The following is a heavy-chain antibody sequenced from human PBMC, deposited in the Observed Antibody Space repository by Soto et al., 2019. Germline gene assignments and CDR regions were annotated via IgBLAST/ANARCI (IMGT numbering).Heavy chain of an antibody. D-gene: IGHD6-19*01. CDR1: GFTFSNAW. CDR3: TTERIAVAAEEFDY. Sequence: EVQLVESGGGLVKPGGSLRLSCAASGFTFSNAWMSWVRQAPGKGLEWVGRIKSKTDGGTTDYAAPVKGRVTNSRDDSNNTLHLQMNSLKTEDTAVYYCTTERIAVAAEEFDYWGQGTLVTVSS. V-gene: IGHV3-15*01. CDR2: IKSKTDGGTT. J-gene: IGHJ4*02.